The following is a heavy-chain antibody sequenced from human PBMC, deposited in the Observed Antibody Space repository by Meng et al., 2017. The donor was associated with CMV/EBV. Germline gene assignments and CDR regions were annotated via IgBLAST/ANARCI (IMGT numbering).Heavy chain of an antibody. CDR3: ASGGLGLGYCSSTSCSYYYGMDV. J-gene: IGHJ6*02. V-gene: IGHV1-69*10. Sequence: SVKVSCKASGGTFSSYAISWVRQAPGQGLEWMGGIIPILGIANYAQKFQGRVTITADKYTSTAYMELSSLRSEDRAVYYCASGGLGLGYCSSTSCSYYYGMDVWGQGTTVTVSS. CDR2: IIPILGIA. CDR1: GGTFSSYA. D-gene: IGHD2-2*01.